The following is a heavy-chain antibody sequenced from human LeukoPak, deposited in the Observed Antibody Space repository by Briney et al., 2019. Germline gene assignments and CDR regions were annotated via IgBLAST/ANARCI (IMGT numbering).Heavy chain of an antibody. CDR2: IFHSGTT. Sequence: SETLSLTCSVSGYSISSGYFWGWIRQPPGKGLEWIGSIFHSGTTYYNPSLKSRVSMSVDTSRNLFSLSLTSVTAADTAVFYCVRLPLDYGGWGHGTLVIVSS. J-gene: IGHJ4*01. CDR3: VRLPLDYGG. CDR1: GYSISSGYF. V-gene: IGHV4-38-2*02. D-gene: IGHD4-23*01.